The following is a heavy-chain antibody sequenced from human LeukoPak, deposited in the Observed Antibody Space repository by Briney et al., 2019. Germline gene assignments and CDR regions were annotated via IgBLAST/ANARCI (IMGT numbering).Heavy chain of an antibody. J-gene: IGHJ4*02. CDR2: IYSGGNT. Sequence: GGSLRLSCAASGLTVSSNCMSWVRQAPGKGLEWVSFIYSGGNTYYADSVKGRFTISRDNSKNTVHLQMNSLRAEDTALYYCARRAGDYSHPYDYWGQGTLVTVSS. D-gene: IGHD3-22*01. CDR3: ARRAGDYSHPYDY. CDR1: GLTVSSNC. V-gene: IGHV3-53*01.